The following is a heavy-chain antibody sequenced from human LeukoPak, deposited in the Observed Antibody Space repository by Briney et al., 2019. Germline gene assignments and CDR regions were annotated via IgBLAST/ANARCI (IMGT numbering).Heavy chain of an antibody. J-gene: IGHJ4*02. V-gene: IGHV3-23*01. Sequence: GGSLRLSCGASRFAFSTYAMSWVRQAPTKGLEWVSTISGSGEETFYADSVKGRLTISRDNSKNTLYLQMNTLRAEDTAVYYCAKVVSGYHFDYWGQGTLVTVSS. D-gene: IGHD5-12*01. CDR1: RFAFSTYA. CDR3: AKVVSGYHFDY. CDR2: ISGSGEET.